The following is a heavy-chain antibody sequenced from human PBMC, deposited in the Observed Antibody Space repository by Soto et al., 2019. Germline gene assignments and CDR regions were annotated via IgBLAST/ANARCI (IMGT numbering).Heavy chain of an antibody. Sequence: ASVKVSCKASGGTFSSYAISWVRQAPGQGLEWMGGIIPIFGTANYAQKFQGRVTITADESTSTAYMELSSLRSEDTAVYYCARLRGYYDSSGYYYYGMDVWGQGTTVTVSS. D-gene: IGHD3-22*01. CDR3: ARLRGYYDSSGYYYYGMDV. J-gene: IGHJ6*02. CDR2: IIPIFGTA. V-gene: IGHV1-69*13. CDR1: GGTFSSYA.